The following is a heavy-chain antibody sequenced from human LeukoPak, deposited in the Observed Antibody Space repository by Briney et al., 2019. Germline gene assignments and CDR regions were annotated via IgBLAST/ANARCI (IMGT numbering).Heavy chain of an antibody. CDR1: GYTFTSYG. CDR3: AGDGGVVPADLDY. CDR2: ISAYNGNT. V-gene: IGHV1-18*01. D-gene: IGHD2-2*01. Sequence: ASVKVSCKASGYTFTSYGISWVRQAPGQGLEWMGWISAYNGNTNYAQKLQGRVTMTTDTSTGTAYMELRSLISDDTAVYYCAGDGGVVPADLDYWGQGTLVTVSS. J-gene: IGHJ4*02.